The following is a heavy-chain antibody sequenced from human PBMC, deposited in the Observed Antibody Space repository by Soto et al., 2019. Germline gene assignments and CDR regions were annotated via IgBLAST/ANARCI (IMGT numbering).Heavy chain of an antibody. J-gene: IGHJ4*02. CDR2: TIPILGIA. Sequence: GASVKVSCKASGGTFSSYTISWVRQAPGQGLEWMGRTIPILGIANYAQKFQGRVTMTRDTSTTTVYMELSSLKSEDTAVYYCARYDYNGYYFDYWGQGTLVTVSS. CDR1: GGTFSSYT. V-gene: IGHV1-69*02. D-gene: IGHD4-4*01. CDR3: ARYDYNGYYFDY.